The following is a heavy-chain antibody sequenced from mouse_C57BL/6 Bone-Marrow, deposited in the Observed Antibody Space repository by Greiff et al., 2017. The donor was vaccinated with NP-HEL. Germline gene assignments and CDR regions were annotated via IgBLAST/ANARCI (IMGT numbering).Heavy chain of an antibody. J-gene: IGHJ2*01. Sequence: EVKLVESGGGLVQPGGSMKLSCVASGFTFSNYWMNWVRQSPEKGLEWVAQIRLKSDNYATHYAESVKGRFTISRDDSKSSVYLQMNNLSAEDTGIYYCTPVYYGSSYDYFDYWGQGTTLTVSS. CDR3: TPVYYGSSYDYFDY. D-gene: IGHD1-1*01. V-gene: IGHV6-3*01. CDR2: IRLKSDNYAT. CDR1: GFTFSNYW.